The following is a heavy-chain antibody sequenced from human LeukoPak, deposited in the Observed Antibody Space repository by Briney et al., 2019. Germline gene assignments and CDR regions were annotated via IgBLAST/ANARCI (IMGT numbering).Heavy chain of an antibody. CDR1: GGSISSGGYY. CDR2: IYYSGST. Sequence: SETLSLTCTVSGGSISSGGYYWSWIRQHPGKGLEWIGYIYYSGSTYYNTSLKSRVTISVDTSKNQFSLKLSSVTAADTAVYYCARVGLGYCSSTSCFDNWFDPWGQGTLVTVSS. V-gene: IGHV4-31*03. J-gene: IGHJ5*02. D-gene: IGHD2-2*01. CDR3: ARVGLGYCSSTSCFDNWFDP.